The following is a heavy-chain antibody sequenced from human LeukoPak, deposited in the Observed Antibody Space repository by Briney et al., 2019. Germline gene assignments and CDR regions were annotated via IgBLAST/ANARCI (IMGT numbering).Heavy chain of an antibody. CDR3: ARSRTSVAFDLDY. CDR1: GFTFSSHG. Sequence: GGSLRLSCAASGFTFSSHGMHWVRQAPGKGLEWVAVIWYDGSNKYYADSVKGRFTISRDKSRNTLYLQMNSLRAEDTAVYYCARSRTSVAFDLDYWGQGTLVTVSS. D-gene: IGHD5/OR15-5a*01. J-gene: IGHJ4*02. V-gene: IGHV3-33*01. CDR2: IWYDGSNK.